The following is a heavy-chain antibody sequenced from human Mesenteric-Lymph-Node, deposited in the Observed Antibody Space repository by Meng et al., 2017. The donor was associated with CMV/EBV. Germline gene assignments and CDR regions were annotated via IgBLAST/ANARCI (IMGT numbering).Heavy chain of an antibody. D-gene: IGHD2-2*01. Sequence: GESLKISCAASGFTFSSYAMSWVRQAPGKGLEWVSVIYSGGSNTYYADSVKGRFTISRDDSKNTLYLQMNSLRAEDTAIYYCAKEGCSSNSCYFDYWGQGSLVTVSS. CDR1: GFTFSSYA. CDR3: AKEGCSSNSCYFDY. J-gene: IGHJ4*02. CDR2: IYSGGSNT. V-gene: IGHV3-23*03.